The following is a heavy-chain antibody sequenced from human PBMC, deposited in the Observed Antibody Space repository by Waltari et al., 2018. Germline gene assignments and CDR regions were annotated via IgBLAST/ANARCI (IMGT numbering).Heavy chain of an antibody. V-gene: IGHV3-30*04. CDR1: GFTFSSYA. J-gene: IGHJ4*02. Sequence: QVQLVESGGGVVQPGRSLRLSCAASGFTFSSYAMHWVRQAPGKGLEWVAVISYDGSNKYYADSVKGRFTISRDNSKNTLYLQMNNLRAEDTAVYYCARDLGAAAGTRDYWGQGTLVTVSS. D-gene: IGHD6-13*01. CDR2: ISYDGSNK. CDR3: ARDLGAAAGTRDY.